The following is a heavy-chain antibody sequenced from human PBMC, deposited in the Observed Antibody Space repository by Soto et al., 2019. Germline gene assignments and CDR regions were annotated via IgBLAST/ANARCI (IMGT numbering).Heavy chain of an antibody. D-gene: IGHD1-1*01. V-gene: IGHV1-18*01. Sequence: QVHLVQSGAEVKKPGASVKVSCKGSGYAFTTYGITWVRQAPGQGLEWMGWISAHNGNTNYAQKLQGRVTVTRDTSTSTAYMEPRSLRSDDTAVYYCARGRYGDHWGQGALVTVSS. CDR2: ISAHNGNT. J-gene: IGHJ4*02. CDR1: GYAFTTYG. CDR3: ARGRYGDH.